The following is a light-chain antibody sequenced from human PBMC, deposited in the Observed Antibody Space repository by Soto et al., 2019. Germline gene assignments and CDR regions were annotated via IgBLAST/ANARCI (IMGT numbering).Light chain of an antibody. CDR2: EVS. CDR3: SSYKSSSTLYV. CDR1: SSDVGGYNY. Sequence: QSALTQPASVSGSPGQSITISCTGTSSDVGGYNYVSWYQQHPGKAPKLMIYEVSNRPSGVSNRFSGSKSGNTASLTISGLLDEDEADYYCSSYKSSSTLYVFGTGTKLTVL. V-gene: IGLV2-14*01. J-gene: IGLJ1*01.